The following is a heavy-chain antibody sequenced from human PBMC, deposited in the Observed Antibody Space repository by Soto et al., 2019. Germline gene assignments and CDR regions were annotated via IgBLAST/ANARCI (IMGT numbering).Heavy chain of an antibody. Sequence: ASVKVSCKASGYSFTTYGIFWVRQAPGQGLEWMGWISPYNGKTNYAQNLQGRVSMTTDTSTTTAYMELRSLRSDDTAVYYCAARHFWSGPWTDTRLDYWGQGTLVTVSS. CDR1: GYSFTTYG. V-gene: IGHV1-18*01. D-gene: IGHD3-3*02. CDR2: ISPYNGKT. CDR3: AARHFWSGPWTDTRLDY. J-gene: IGHJ4*02.